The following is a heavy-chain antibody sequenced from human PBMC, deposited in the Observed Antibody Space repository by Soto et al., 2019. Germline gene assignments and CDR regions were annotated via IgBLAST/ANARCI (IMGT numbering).Heavy chain of an antibody. J-gene: IGHJ6*02. CDR2: IWNDGSNK. V-gene: IGHV3-33*08. CDR1: GFTFSSYS. CDR3: ARDQLIFGVVYYGMDV. Sequence: GGSLRLSCAASGFTFSSYSMHWVRQAPGKGLEWVAVIWNDGSNKYYADAVKGRFTISRDNSKNTVYLQMNSLRAEDTAVYSCARDQLIFGVVYYGMDVWGQGPTVTVSS. D-gene: IGHD3-3*01.